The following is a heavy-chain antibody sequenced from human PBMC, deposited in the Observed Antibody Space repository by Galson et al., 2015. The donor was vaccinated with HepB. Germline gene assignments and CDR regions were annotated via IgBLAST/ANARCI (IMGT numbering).Heavy chain of an antibody. J-gene: IGHJ4*02. Sequence: SLRLSCAASGFTFSSFWMHWVRQAPGKGLMWVSRITSDGRSTAYADSVKGRFTISRDNAKNTLYLQMISLGAEDTAVYYCARNSRADFDSWGQGTLVTVSS. V-gene: IGHV3-74*01. CDR3: ARNSRADFDS. D-gene: IGHD2/OR15-2a*01. CDR2: ITSDGRST. CDR1: GFTFSSFW.